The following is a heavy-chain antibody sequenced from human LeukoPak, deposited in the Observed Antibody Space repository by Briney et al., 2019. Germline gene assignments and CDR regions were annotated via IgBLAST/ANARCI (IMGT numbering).Heavy chain of an antibody. CDR3: AKEAYCGGDCG. V-gene: IGHV3-23*01. CDR1: GFTFSSYA. CDR2: ISSGGGST. Sequence: GGSLRLSCAASGFTFSSYAMSWVRQAPGKGLEWVSAISSGGGSTYDADSVKGRFTISRDNSKNTLYLQMNSLRAEDTAVYYCAKEAYCGGDCGWGQGTLVTVSS. J-gene: IGHJ4*02. D-gene: IGHD2-21*02.